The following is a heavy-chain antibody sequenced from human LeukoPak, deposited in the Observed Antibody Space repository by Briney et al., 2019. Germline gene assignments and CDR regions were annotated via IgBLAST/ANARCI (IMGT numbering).Heavy chain of an antibody. Sequence: SETLSLTCAVSGVTFSSYYLSWIRQAPGKGLEWIGDIYNSGTTYYSASLKSRVTISIDTSKNKLSLKLNCVTAADTAVYFCAGAVDCFGAIWYGTGANYLD. CDR3: AGAVDCFGAIWYGTGANYLD. D-gene: IGHD1/OR15-1a*01. CDR2: IYNSGTT. V-gene: IGHV4-34*08. CDR1: GVTFSSYY. J-gene: IGHJ4*01.